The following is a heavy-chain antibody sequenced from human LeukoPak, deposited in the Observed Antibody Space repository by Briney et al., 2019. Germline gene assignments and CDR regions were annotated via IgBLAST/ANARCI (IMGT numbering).Heavy chain of an antibody. CDR2: IYTSGST. D-gene: IGHD3-22*01. J-gene: IGHJ3*02. Sequence: NPSQTLSLTCTVSGGSISSGSYYWSGIRQPAGKGLEWIGRIYTSGSTNYNPSLKSRVTISVDTSKNQFSLKLSSVTAADTAVYYCARGPYYYDSSGYTSFDIWGQGTMVTVSS. CDR1: GGSISSGSYY. CDR3: ARGPYYYDSSGYTSFDI. V-gene: IGHV4-61*02.